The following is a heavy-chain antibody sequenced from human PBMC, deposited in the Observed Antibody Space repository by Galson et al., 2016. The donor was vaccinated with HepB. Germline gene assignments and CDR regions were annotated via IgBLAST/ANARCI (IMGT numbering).Heavy chain of an antibody. J-gene: IGHJ6*04. D-gene: IGHD6-6*01. CDR1: GYTLIGLS. Sequence: SVKVSCKVSGYTLIGLSMHWVRQAPGKGLEWMGGFDPEDGEAKYAQKFQDRVTWTEDTSTDTGYMELRSVRSDDTAVYYCVTDNSFSTARRVEGPYGMDVWGEGTTVIVSS. CDR3: VTDNSFSTARRVEGPYGMDV. CDR2: FDPEDGEA. V-gene: IGHV1-24*01.